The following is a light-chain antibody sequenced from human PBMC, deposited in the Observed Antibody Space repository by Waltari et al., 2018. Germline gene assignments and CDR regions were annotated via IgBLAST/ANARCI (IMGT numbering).Light chain of an antibody. J-gene: IGKJ5*01. CDR1: QRVSTN. V-gene: IGKV3-15*01. CDR3: QQYSNWPPIT. CDR2: GAS. Sequence: ETVMTQSPATLSVSPGERATLPCRASQRVSTNLAWYQQKPGQAPRPRIYGASTRATGVPARFSGTGSGTEFTRTIDSLQSEDFAVYYCQQYSNWPPITFGQGTRLEIK.